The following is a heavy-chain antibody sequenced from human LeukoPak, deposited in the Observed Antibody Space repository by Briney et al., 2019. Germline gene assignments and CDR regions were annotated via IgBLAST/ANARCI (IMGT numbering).Heavy chain of an antibody. V-gene: IGHV4-30-2*01. CDR1: GGSISSGGYS. J-gene: IGHJ4*02. Sequence: PSETLSLTCAVSGGSISSGGYSWSWIRQPPGKGLEWIGYIYHSGSTYYNPSLKSRVTISVDGSKNQFSLKLSSVTAADTAVYYCAADSSSSRYFDYWGQGTLVTVSS. D-gene: IGHD6-6*01. CDR3: AADSSSSRYFDY. CDR2: IYHSGST.